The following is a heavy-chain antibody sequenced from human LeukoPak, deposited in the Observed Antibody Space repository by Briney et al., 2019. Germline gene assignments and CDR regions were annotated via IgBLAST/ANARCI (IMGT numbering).Heavy chain of an antibody. J-gene: IGHJ4*02. CDR3: AKRGAEVGATVAPGDY. D-gene: IGHD1-26*01. V-gene: IGHV3-48*03. CDR1: GFTFSTYE. CDR2: ISTSGSSI. Sequence: PGGSLRLSCAASGFTFSTYEINWVRQAPGKGLEWLSHISTSGSSIHYADSVKGRFTISRDNAKNSLYLQMNSLRAEDTAVYYCAKRGAEVGATVAPGDYWGQGTLVTVSS.